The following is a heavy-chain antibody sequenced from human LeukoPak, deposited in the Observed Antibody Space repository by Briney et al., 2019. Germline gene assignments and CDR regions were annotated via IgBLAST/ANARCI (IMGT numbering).Heavy chain of an antibody. D-gene: IGHD3/OR15-3a*01. Sequence: GGSLRLSCAASGFIFRSYPMHWVRQAPGKGLEWVAVVSYDGSGENYADSVNGRFTISRDNSKNTLYLQMNSLRAEDTAVFYCARDGVGTAYLWGQGTMVTVSS. CDR3: ARDGVGTAYL. CDR2: VSYDGSGE. V-gene: IGHV3-30*01. J-gene: IGHJ3*01. CDR1: GFIFRSYP.